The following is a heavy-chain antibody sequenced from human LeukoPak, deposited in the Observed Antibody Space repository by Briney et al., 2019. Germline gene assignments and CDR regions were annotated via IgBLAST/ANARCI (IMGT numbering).Heavy chain of an antibody. Sequence: SETLSLTCAVYGGSFGGYYWSWIRQPPGKGLEWIGEINHSGSTNYNPSLKSRVTISVDTSKNQFSLKLSSVTAADTAVYYCASRGYSYDSDYWGQGTLVTVSS. CDR1: GGSFGGYY. CDR3: ASRGYSYDSDY. D-gene: IGHD5-18*01. CDR2: INHSGST. V-gene: IGHV4-34*01. J-gene: IGHJ4*02.